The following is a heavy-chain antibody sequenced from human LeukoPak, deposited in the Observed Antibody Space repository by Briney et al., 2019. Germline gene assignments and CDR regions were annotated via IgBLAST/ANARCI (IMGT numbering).Heavy chain of an antibody. J-gene: IGHJ4*02. CDR3: ARVPSRLWFGELSH. D-gene: IGHD3-10*01. Sequence: GGSLRLSCAASGFTFSSYEMNWVRRAPGKGLEWVSYISSSGSTIYYADSVKGRFTISRDNAKNSLYLQMNSLRAEDTAVYYCARVPSRLWFGELSHWGQGTLVTVSS. CDR2: ISSSGSTI. CDR1: GFTFSSYE. V-gene: IGHV3-48*03.